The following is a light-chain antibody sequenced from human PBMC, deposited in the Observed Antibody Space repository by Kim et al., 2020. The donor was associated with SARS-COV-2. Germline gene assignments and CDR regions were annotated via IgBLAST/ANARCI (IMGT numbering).Light chain of an antibody. CDR2: DAS. Sequence: EIVLTQSPATLSLSPGERATLSCRASQSVRSYLAWYQHKPGQAPRLLMYDASIRATDIPARFSGSGSGTDFTLTISSLEPEDFAVYYCQQRSSWPKTFGQGTRLEIK. CDR3: QQRSSWPKT. CDR1: QSVRSY. V-gene: IGKV3-11*01. J-gene: IGKJ5*01.